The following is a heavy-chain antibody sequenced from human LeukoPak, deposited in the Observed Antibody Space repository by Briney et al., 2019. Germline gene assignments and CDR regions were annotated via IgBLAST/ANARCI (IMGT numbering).Heavy chain of an antibody. CDR3: AREGHGDVGALDAFDI. J-gene: IGHJ3*02. D-gene: IGHD1-26*01. CDR2: ISSSGSNI. CDR1: GFTYRSYE. Sequence: GGSLRLSCAASGFTYRSYEMNWVRQAPGKGLEWVSYISSSGSNIYYADSVKGRFTISRDNAKNSLYLQMNRLKAEDTGGYYCAREGHGDVGALDAFDIWGQGTMVTVSS. V-gene: IGHV3-48*03.